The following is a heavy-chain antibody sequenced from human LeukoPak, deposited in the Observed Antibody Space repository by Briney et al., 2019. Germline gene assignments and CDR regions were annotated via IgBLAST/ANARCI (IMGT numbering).Heavy chain of an antibody. CDR3: AREGY. Sequence: GGSLRLSCAAPGFTFSSYAMHWVRQAPGKGLEYVSAISSNGGSTYYANSVKGRFTISRDNSKNTLYLQMGSLRAEDMAVYYCAREGYWGQGTLVTVSS. J-gene: IGHJ4*02. V-gene: IGHV3-64*01. CDR2: ISSNGGST. CDR1: GFTFSSYA.